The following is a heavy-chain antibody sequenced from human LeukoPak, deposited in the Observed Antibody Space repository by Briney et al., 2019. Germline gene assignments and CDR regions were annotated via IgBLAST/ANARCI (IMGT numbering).Heavy chain of an antibody. D-gene: IGHD6-19*01. CDR2: LSYDGSEK. J-gene: IGHJ4*02. Sequence: GRSLRLSCAASGFTFSTYGMHWVRQAPGRGLEWVAVLSYDGSEKYYADSVKGRCTISRDNSKNTLYLQMNSLRAEDTAGYYCAKSSSGWYGGFDYWGQGTLVTVSS. V-gene: IGHV3-30*18. CDR1: GFTFSTYG. CDR3: AKSSSGWYGGFDY.